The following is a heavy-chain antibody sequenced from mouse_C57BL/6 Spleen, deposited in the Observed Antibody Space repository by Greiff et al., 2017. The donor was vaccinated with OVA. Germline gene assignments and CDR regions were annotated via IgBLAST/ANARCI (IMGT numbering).Heavy chain of an antibody. Sequence: VQLQQPGAELVKPGASVKLSCKASGYTFTSYWMQWVKQRPGQGLEWIGEIDPSDSYTNYNQKFKGKATLTVDTSSSTAYMQLSSLTSEDSAVYYCARGLGSSDYWGQGTTLTVSS. CDR3: ARGLGSSDY. J-gene: IGHJ2*01. CDR1: GYTFTSYW. V-gene: IGHV1-50*01. CDR2: IDPSDSYT. D-gene: IGHD1-1*01.